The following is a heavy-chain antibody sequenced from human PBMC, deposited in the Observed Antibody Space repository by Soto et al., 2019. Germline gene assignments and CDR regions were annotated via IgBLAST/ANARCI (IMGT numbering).Heavy chain of an antibody. CDR1: GFTFSGYG. Sequence: PGGSLRLSCAASGFTFSGYGMHWVRQAPGKGLEWVAVISYDGSNKYYADSVKGRFTISRDNSKNTLYLQMNSLRAEDTAVYYCAKSIRSGWSYGFDYWGQGTLVTVSS. D-gene: IGHD6-19*01. CDR2: ISYDGSNK. V-gene: IGHV3-30*18. CDR3: AKSIRSGWSYGFDY. J-gene: IGHJ4*02.